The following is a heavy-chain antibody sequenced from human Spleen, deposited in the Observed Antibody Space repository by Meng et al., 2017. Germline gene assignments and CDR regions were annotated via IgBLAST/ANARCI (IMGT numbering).Heavy chain of an antibody. CDR1: GFTFSSYW. D-gene: IGHD2-15*01. V-gene: IGHV3-7*01. J-gene: IGHJ5*02. CDR3: ARDRPSIGFHWFDP. CDR2: IKQDGSEK. Sequence: GGSLRLSCAASGFTFSSYWMSWVRQAPGKGLEWVANIKQDGSEKYYVDSVKGRFTISRDNAKNSLYLQMNSRRAEDTAVYYCARDRPSIGFHWFDPWGQGTLVTVSS.